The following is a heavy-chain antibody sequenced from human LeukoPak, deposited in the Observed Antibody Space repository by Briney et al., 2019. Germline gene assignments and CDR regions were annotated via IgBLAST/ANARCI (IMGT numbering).Heavy chain of an antibody. CDR3: ARGLIAAADAFDI. J-gene: IGHJ3*02. V-gene: IGHV3-53*01. Sequence: GGSLRLSCAASGFTVTSNYMSWVRQAPGKGLQWVSVIYSGGSTYYADSVKGRFTISRDNSKNTLYLQMNSLRAEDTAVYYCARGLIAAADAFDIWGQGTMVTVSS. D-gene: IGHD6-13*01. CDR2: IYSGGST. CDR1: GFTVTSNY.